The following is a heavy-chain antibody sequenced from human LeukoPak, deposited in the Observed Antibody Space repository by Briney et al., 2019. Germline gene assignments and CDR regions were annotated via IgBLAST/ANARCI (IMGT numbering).Heavy chain of an antibody. CDR3: ARGGGGDGLRDWFDP. J-gene: IGHJ5*02. CDR2: IYSGGST. D-gene: IGHD4-17*01. CDR1: GFTVSSNY. Sequence: GSLRLSCAASGFTVSSNYMSWVRQAPGKGLEWVSVIYSGGSTYYADSVKGRFTISRDNSKNTLYLQMNSLRAEDTAVYYCARGGGGDGLRDWFDPWGQGTLVTVSS. V-gene: IGHV3-66*01.